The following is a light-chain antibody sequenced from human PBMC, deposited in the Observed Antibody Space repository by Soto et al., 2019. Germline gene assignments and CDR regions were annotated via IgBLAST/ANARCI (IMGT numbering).Light chain of an antibody. CDR1: QSVSGSY. CDR2: GAS. J-gene: IGKJ3*01. CDR3: QQYGTSPTT. V-gene: IGKV3-20*01. Sequence: IVLTQSPGTLSLSPGEGATLSCRASQSVSGSYLAWYQQRPGQAPRLVIYGASRRATGIPDRFSGSGSGTDFTLSISRLEPEDFAVYYCQQYGTSPTTFGPGANGDIK.